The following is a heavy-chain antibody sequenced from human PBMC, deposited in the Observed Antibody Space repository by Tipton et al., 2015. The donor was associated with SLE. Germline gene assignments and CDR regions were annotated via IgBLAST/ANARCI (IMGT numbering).Heavy chain of an antibody. V-gene: IGHV4-39*07. CDR3: ARDRVIVLEPVPIPPAFDI. D-gene: IGHD2-2*02. CDR1: GGSISSSSYY. CDR2: IYYSGST. Sequence: TLSLTCTVSGGSISSSSYYWGWIRQSPGKGLEWIGSIYYSGSTYYNPSLKSRVTVSADTSKNQFSLKLSSVTAADTAVYYCARDRVIVLEPVPIPPAFDIWGQGTMVTVSS. J-gene: IGHJ3*02.